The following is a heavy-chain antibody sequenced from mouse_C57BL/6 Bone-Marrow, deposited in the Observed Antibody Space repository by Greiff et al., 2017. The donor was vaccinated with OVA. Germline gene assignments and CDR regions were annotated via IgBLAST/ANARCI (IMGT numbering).Heavy chain of an antibody. Sequence: ESGGDLVKPGGSLKLSCAASGFTFSSYGMSWVRQTPDKRLEWVATISSGGSYTYYPDSVKGRFTISRDNAKNTLYLQMSSLKSEDTAMYYCARDGYYGAMDYWGQGTSVTVSS. CDR3: ARDGYYGAMDY. D-gene: IGHD2-3*01. V-gene: IGHV5-6*01. CDR1: GFTFSSYG. J-gene: IGHJ4*01. CDR2: ISSGGSYT.